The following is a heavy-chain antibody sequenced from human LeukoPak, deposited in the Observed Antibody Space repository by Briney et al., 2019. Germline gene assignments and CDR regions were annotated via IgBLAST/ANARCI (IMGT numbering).Heavy chain of an antibody. CDR2: ISGSGGST. J-gene: IGHJ5*02. D-gene: IGHD2-15*01. V-gene: IGHV3-23*01. Sequence: GGSLRLSCAASGFTFSSYAMSWVRQAPGKGLEWVSAISGSGGSTYYADSVKGRFTISRDNSKNTLYLQMNSLRAEDTAVYYCAKDPVDIVVVVAASFDPWGQGTLVTVSS. CDR3: AKDPVDIVVVVAASFDP. CDR1: GFTFSSYA.